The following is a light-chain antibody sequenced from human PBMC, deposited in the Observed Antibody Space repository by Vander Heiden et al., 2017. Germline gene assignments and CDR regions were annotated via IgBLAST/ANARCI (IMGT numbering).Light chain of an antibody. CDR1: SLRSYY. V-gene: IGLV3-19*01. CDR2: VKN. Sequence: SSELTQDPAVSVALGQTVRITCQGDSLRSYYASWYQQKPGQAPVLVIYVKNNRPSGIPDRFSGSSSGNTASLTITGAQAEDEADYYCNSRDSSGNHLEVFGTGTKVTVL. CDR3: NSRDSSGNHLEV. J-gene: IGLJ1*01.